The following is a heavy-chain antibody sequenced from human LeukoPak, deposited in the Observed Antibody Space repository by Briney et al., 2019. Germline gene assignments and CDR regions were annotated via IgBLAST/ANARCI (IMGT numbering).Heavy chain of an antibody. CDR2: IIPILGIA. CDR3: ARVPGNWSDVYYFDY. V-gene: IGHV1-69*02. Sequence: ASAKVSCKASGGTFSSYTISWVRQAPGQGLEWMGRIIPILGIANYAQKFQGRVTITADKSTSTAYMELSSLRSEDTAVYYCARVPGNWSDVYYFDYWGQGTLVTVSS. J-gene: IGHJ4*02. CDR1: GGTFSSYT. D-gene: IGHD1-1*01.